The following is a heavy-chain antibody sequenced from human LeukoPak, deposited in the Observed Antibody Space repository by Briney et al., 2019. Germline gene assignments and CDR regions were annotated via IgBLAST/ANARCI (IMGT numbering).Heavy chain of an antibody. V-gene: IGHV3-15*01. CDR3: TTNDAFDI. CDR1: GFTFSNAW. Sequence: GGSLRLSCAASGFTFSNAWMNWVRQAPGKGLEWVGRIKTKTGGGTTDYAAPMKGRFTISRDDSKNTLFLQMNSLKTEDTAVYYCTTNDAFDIWGQGTMVTVSS. J-gene: IGHJ3*02. CDR2: IKTKTGGGTT.